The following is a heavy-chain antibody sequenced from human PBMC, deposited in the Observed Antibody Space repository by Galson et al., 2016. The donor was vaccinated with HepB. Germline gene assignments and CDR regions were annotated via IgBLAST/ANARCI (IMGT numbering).Heavy chain of an antibody. CDR3: AKDLWADYDGSGRDTQKYGMDV. Sequence: SLRLSCAASGFIFSSYDMHWVRQAPGKGLEWVSGMSFDGTNKYYAGSVKGRFTISRDKSKNTLYLQMNSLRAEDTAVYYCAKDLWADYDGSGRDTQKYGMDVWGQGTTVIVSS. D-gene: IGHD3-10*01. V-gene: IGHV3-30*18. J-gene: IGHJ6*02. CDR2: MSFDGTNK. CDR1: GFIFSSYD.